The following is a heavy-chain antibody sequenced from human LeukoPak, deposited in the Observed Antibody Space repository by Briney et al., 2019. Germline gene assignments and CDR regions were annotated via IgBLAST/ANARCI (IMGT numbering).Heavy chain of an antibody. Sequence: GGSLRLSCSASGFTFSSYAMHWVRQAPGKGLDWVAVISYHGRDQFYADSVKGRFTISRDSSKDTLYLQMNSLRTEDTAVYYCVRQDCSGGSCYLDYWGQGTLVTVSS. CDR2: ISYHGRDQ. J-gene: IGHJ4*02. CDR3: VRQDCSGGSCYLDY. CDR1: GFTFSSYA. D-gene: IGHD2-15*01. V-gene: IGHV3-30*04.